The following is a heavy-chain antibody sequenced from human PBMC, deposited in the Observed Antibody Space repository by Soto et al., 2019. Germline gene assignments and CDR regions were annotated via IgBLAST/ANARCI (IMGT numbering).Heavy chain of an antibody. CDR1: GGSISSSTYY. V-gene: IGHV4-39*01. D-gene: IGHD3-22*01. J-gene: IGHJ4*02. CDR2: IYYTGTT. Sequence: SETLSLTCTVSGGSISSSTYYWGWIRQPPGKGLEWIGIIYYTGTTYYNPSLKSRVTISVDTSKNQFSLKLTSVTAADTAVYYCARQSPYYYDRSGYSYPDYWGQGTLVTVSS. CDR3: ARQSPYYYDRSGYSYPDY.